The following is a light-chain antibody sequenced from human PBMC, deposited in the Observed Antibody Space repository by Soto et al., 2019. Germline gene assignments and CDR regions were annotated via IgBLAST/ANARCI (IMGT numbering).Light chain of an antibody. CDR1: QALXSD. V-gene: IGKV1-39*01. CDR2: PAS. J-gene: IGKJ1*01. CDR3: QLSSMLTWT. Sequence: LMSQCPSSLSASLVDRVTIPCRSSQALXSDFNWYQQKPGKAPKFQXVPASSFQIGCPSRLSGSGSATDFTRTISSLQPDDCDSYFSQLSSMLTWTFGQGTKLDIK.